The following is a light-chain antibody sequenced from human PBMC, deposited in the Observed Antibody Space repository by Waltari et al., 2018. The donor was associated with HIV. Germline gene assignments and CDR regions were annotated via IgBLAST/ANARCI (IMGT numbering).Light chain of an antibody. V-gene: IGKV3D-15*03. CDR1: QNIGSY. CDR2: GAS. J-gene: IGKJ2*02. CDR3: HQYHDWPRCT. Sequence: IHLTQSPVTLSVSPGDRVTLSCRATQNIGSYLPWDQHKTDQPPTLLVYGASIRATGIPARFSGSGSETDFNLIIADLQPDDCAVYYCHQYHDWPRCTFGQGTKVEIK.